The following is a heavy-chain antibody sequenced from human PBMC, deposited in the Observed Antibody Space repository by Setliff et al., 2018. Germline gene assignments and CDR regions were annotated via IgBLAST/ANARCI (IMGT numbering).Heavy chain of an antibody. D-gene: IGHD3-22*01. CDR2: ISHSGST. V-gene: IGHV4-38-2*02. CDR1: GYSISSGHY. Sequence: SETLSLTCTVSGYSISSGHYWGWIRQPPGKGLEWIGSISHSGSTYYNPSLRSRVTISLDTSKNQFSPKLTSVTAADTAVYYCARHTGPSSGYRWFDPWGQGTLVTVSS. CDR3: ARHTGPSSGYRWFDP. J-gene: IGHJ5*02.